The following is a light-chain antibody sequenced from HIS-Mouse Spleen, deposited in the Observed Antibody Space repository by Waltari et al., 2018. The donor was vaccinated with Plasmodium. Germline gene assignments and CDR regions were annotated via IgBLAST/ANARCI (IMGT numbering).Light chain of an antibody. J-gene: IGKJ2*01. Sequence: EIVMTQSPATLSVSPGESATLSCRASQSVSSNLAWDQQKPGQAPRLLIYGASTRATGIPARFSGSGSWTEFTLTISSLQSEDFAVYYCQQYNNWPPYTFGQGTKLEIK. CDR2: GAS. CDR1: QSVSSN. V-gene: IGKV3-15*01. CDR3: QQYNNWPPYT.